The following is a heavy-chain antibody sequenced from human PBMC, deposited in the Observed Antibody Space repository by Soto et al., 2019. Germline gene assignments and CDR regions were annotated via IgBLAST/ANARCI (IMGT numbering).Heavy chain of an antibody. D-gene: IGHD3-22*01. CDR2: IYYSGST. CDR1: GGSISRYY. V-gene: IGHV4-59*08. CDR3: ARHLSSSWAFYYDSSGYPGNWFDP. Sequence: PSETLSLTCTVSGGSISRYYWSWSRQPPGKGLEWIGYIYYSGSTNYNPSLKSRVTISVDRSKNQFSLKLSSVTAADTAVYYCARHLSSSWAFYYDSSGYPGNWFDPWGQGTLVTVSS. J-gene: IGHJ5*02.